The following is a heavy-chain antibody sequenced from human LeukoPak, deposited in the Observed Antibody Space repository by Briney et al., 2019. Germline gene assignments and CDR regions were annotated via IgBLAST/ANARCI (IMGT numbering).Heavy chain of an antibody. D-gene: IGHD5-18*01. CDR1: GYTFTNSY. J-gene: IGHJ5*02. CDR2: INPNSGGT. CDR3: AKDVEYSYGFAGEDSNWFDP. Sequence: ASVKVSCKASGYTFTNSYMHWVRQAPGQGLEWMGWINPNSGGTNYAQKFRGRVTMTRDTSINTAYMELSRLRSDDTAVYYCAKDVEYSYGFAGEDSNWFDPWGQGTLVTVSS. V-gene: IGHV1-2*02.